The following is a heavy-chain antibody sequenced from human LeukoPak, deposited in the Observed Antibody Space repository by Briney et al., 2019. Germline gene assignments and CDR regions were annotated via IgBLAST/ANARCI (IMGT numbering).Heavy chain of an antibody. CDR1: GGSIRNYY. V-gene: IGHV4-59*08. Sequence: SETLSLTCSVSGGSIRNYYLSWIRQSPGKGLEWIGNVDKRGSTNYNPSFKSRVIVSSDTSRNEFSLKLNSVTAAATAIYYCARGGSSCYGCHDWFDPWGQGTRVTVSS. CDR2: VDKRGST. D-gene: IGHD2-2*01. CDR3: ARGGSSCYGCHDWFDP. J-gene: IGHJ5*02.